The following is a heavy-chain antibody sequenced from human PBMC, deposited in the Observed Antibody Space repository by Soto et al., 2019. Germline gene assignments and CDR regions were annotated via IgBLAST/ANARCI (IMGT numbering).Heavy chain of an antibody. CDR2: INEDESNT. V-gene: IGHV3-74*01. CDR1: GFTFSNYW. Sequence: EVQLVESGGGLVQPGGSLRLSCATSGFTFSNYWMHWVRQAPGKGPVWVSRINEDESNTNYADSVKGRFTISRDNAKTTLYLQMSSLRAGDTAVYYCARGQFLDYWGQGTRVTVSS. J-gene: IGHJ4*02. CDR3: ARGQFLDY. D-gene: IGHD3-3*01.